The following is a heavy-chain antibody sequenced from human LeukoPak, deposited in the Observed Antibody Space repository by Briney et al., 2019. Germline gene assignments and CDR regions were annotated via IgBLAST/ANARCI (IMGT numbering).Heavy chain of an antibody. CDR1: GFTLSNNY. J-gene: IGHJ6*02. CDR2: IYSGSST. CDR3: AGFSHKGV. V-gene: IGHV3-66*01. Sequence: GESLRLSSAAHGFTLSNNYMSWVRQAPGKGLEWVALIYSGSSTYYADFAKGRFTISRDNSKYTLYLQMSSLRAEDTAVYYCAGFSHKGVWGQGTTVTVSS.